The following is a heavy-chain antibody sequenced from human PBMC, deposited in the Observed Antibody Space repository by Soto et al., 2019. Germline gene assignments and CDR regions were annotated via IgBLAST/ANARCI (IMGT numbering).Heavy chain of an antibody. Sequence: LRLSCAASGFTFSSYAMHWVRQAPGKGLEWVAVISYDRSNQYYADTVKGRFTISRDNSKNTLYLQMNSLRAEDTAVYYCARDTGITAAFDIWGQGTMVTVSS. D-gene: IGHD3-10*01. V-gene: IGHV3-30-3*01. CDR1: GFTFSSYA. J-gene: IGHJ3*02. CDR3: ARDTGITAAFDI. CDR2: ISYDRSNQ.